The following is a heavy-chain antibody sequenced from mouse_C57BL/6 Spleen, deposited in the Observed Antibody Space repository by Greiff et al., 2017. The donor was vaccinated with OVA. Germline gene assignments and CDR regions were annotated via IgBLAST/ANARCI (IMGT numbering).Heavy chain of an antibody. CDR2: IYPGDGDT. V-gene: IGHV1-82*01. Sequence: VQLQQSGPELVKPGASVKISCKASGYAFSSSWMNWVKQRPGTGLEWIGRIYPGDGDTNYNGKFKGKATLTADKSSSTAYMQLSSLTSEDSAVYFCARKDGSSYGYAMDYWGQGTSVTVSS. CDR1: GYAFSSSW. J-gene: IGHJ4*01. CDR3: ARKDGSSYGYAMDY. D-gene: IGHD1-1*01.